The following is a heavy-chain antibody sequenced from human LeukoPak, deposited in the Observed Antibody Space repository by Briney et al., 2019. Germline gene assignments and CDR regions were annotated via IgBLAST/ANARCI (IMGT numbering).Heavy chain of an antibody. J-gene: IGHJ4*02. CDR1: GFTFSSYG. CDR2: ISGSGGST. CDR3: AKGGVYSTTWYDFDS. D-gene: IGHD6-13*01. V-gene: IGHV3-23*01. Sequence: GGTLRLSCAASGFTFSSYGMSWVRQAPGKGLEWVSAISGSGGSTYYADSVKGRFTISRDNSKNTLYLQMNSLRAEDTAVYYCAKGGVYSTTWYDFDSWGQGTLVTVSS.